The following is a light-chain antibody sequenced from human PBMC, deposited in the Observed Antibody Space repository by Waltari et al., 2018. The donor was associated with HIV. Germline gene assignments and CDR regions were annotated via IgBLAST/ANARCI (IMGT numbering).Light chain of an antibody. Sequence: DIQMTQSPSSLAASVGDRVTITCRASQNISSYLNWYQQKPVEAPKLLIYAASSLQSGVPSRFSGSGSGTDFTLTISSLQPEDFAIYYCQQSYSPPRTFGQGTKVEIK. CDR3: QQSYSPPRT. CDR2: AAS. V-gene: IGKV1-39*01. J-gene: IGKJ1*01. CDR1: QNISSY.